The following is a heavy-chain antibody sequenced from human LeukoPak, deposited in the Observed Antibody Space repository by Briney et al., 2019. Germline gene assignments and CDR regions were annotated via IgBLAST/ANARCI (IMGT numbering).Heavy chain of an antibody. J-gene: IGHJ6*02. CDR3: ARDLNSYAHYYYYGMDV. Sequence: GRSLRLSCAASGFTFSSYAMHWVRQAPGKGLEWVAVISYDGSSKYYADSVKGRFTISRDNSKNTLYLQMNSLRAEDTAVYYCARDLNSYAHYYYYGMDVWGQGTTVTVSS. CDR1: GFTFSSYA. V-gene: IGHV3-30*04. D-gene: IGHD5-18*01. CDR2: ISYDGSSK.